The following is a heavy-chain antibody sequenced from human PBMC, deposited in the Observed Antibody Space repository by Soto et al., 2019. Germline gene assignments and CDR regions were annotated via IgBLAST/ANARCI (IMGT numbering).Heavy chain of an antibody. Sequence: SETLSLTCAVSGDSISSSVWWTWVRQPPGKGLEWIGEVFHTGDTYFNPSLRSRVAMSVDKSANEFSLKVTSVTAADTAIYYCARKAWVRFDYWGQGALVTVSS. J-gene: IGHJ4*02. CDR1: GDSISSSVW. CDR2: VFHTGDT. V-gene: IGHV4-4*02. D-gene: IGHD7-27*01. CDR3: ARKAWVRFDY.